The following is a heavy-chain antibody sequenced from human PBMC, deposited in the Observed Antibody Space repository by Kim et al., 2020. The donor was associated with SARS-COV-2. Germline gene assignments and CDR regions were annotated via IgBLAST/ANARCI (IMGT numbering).Heavy chain of an antibody. V-gene: IGHV3-15*01. CDR1: GFTFSNAW. J-gene: IGHJ6*02. Sequence: GGSLRLSCAASGFTFSNAWMSWVRQAPGKGLEWVGRIKSKTDGGTTDYAAPVKGRFTISRDDSKNTLYLQMNSLKTEDTAVYYCTSGTVTSGQWYYYGMDVWGQGTTVTVSS. CDR2: IKSKTDGGTT. D-gene: IGHD4-17*01. CDR3: TSGTVTSGQWYYYGMDV.